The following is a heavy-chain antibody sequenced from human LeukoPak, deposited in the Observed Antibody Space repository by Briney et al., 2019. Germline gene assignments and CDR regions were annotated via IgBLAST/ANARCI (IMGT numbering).Heavy chain of an antibody. Sequence: SETLSLTCAVYGGSFSGYYWSWIRQPPRKGLEWIGEINHSGSTNYNPSLKSRVTISVDTSKNQFSLKLSSVTAADTAVYYCAKAYGGNSESWGQGTLVTVSS. CDR1: GGSFSGYY. CDR3: AKAYGGNSES. J-gene: IGHJ4*02. D-gene: IGHD4-23*01. CDR2: INHSGST. V-gene: IGHV4-34*01.